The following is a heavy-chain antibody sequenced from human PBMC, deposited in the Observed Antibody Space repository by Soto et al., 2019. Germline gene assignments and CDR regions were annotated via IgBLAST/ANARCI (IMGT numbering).Heavy chain of an antibody. D-gene: IGHD2-2*01. V-gene: IGHV4-39*01. Sequence: QLQLQESGPGLVKPSETLSLTCTVSGGSISSSSYYWGWIRQPPGKGLEWIGSIYYSGSTYYNPSLKIRVTISVGTSKHQFSLKLRSVTAADTAVYYCARLEGDIVVVPAANNWFDPWGQGTLVTVSS. CDR1: GGSISSSSYY. CDR3: ARLEGDIVVVPAANNWFDP. CDR2: IYYSGST. J-gene: IGHJ5*02.